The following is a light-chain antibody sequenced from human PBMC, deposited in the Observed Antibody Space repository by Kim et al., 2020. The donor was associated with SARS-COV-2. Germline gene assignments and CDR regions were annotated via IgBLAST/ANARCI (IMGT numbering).Light chain of an antibody. CDR2: GNS. CDR1: SSNIGVGYH. J-gene: IGLJ3*02. CDR3: QSYDSSLSGV. V-gene: IGLV1-40*01. Sequence: GQRVPIPWPGSSSNIGVGYHEQWYQHLPGTAPTRLIYGNSNRPSGVPDRFSGSKSGTSASLAITGLQAEDEADYYCQSYDSSLSGVFGGGTQLTVL.